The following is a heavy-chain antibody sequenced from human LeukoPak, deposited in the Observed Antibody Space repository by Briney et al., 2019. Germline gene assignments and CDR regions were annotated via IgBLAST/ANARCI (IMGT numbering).Heavy chain of an antibody. Sequence: PSETVSLTCTVSGRSISSSSYYWGWIRQPPGKGLEWIGSIYYSGSTYYNPSLKSRVTISVDTSKNQFSLKLSSVTAADTAVYYCARHGDYWGSSYNWFDPWGQGTLVTVSS. V-gene: IGHV4-39*01. D-gene: IGHD3-16*01. CDR2: IYYSGST. J-gene: IGHJ5*02. CDR3: ARHGDYWGSSYNWFDP. CDR1: GRSISSSSYY.